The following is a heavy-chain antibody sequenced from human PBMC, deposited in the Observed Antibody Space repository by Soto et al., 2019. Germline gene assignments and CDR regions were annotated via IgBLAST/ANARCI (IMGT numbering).Heavy chain of an antibody. D-gene: IGHD3-16*01. J-gene: IGHJ4*02. CDR2: MYHSGTT. CDR1: NYSISSGYY. Sequence: PSETLSLTCTVSNYSISSGYYWGWIRQSPGEGLEWILSMYHSGTTYYNPSLKSRVTISIDTSKNQFSLKLTSVTSADTAVYFCARVAFGPIDYWGQGTLVTVSS. V-gene: IGHV4-38-2*02. CDR3: ARVAFGPIDY.